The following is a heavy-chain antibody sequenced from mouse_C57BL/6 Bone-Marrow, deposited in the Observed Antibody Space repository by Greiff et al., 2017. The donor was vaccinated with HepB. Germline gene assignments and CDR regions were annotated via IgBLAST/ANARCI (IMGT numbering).Heavy chain of an antibody. CDR3: ARRGYSNYYAMDY. D-gene: IGHD2-5*01. Sequence: QVQLKQPGAELVKPGASVKMSCKASGYTFTSYWITWVKQRPGQGLEWIGDIYPGSGSTNYNEKFKSKATLTVDTSSSTAYMQLSSLTSEDSAVYYCARRGYSNYYAMDYWGQGTSVTVSS. CDR1: GYTFTSYW. CDR2: IYPGSGST. J-gene: IGHJ4*01. V-gene: IGHV1-55*01.